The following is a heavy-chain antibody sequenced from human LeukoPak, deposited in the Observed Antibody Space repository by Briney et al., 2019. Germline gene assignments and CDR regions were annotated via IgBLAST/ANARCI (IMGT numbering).Heavy chain of an antibody. CDR1: GFTFSSYA. Sequence: GGSLRLSCAASGFTFSSYAMSWVRQAPGKGLGWVSAISGSGGSTYYADSVKGRFTISRDNSKNTLYLQMNSLRAEDTAVYYCAKDLPGIAAAGGVRAFDIWGQGTMVTVSS. CDR2: ISGSGGST. D-gene: IGHD6-13*01. J-gene: IGHJ3*02. V-gene: IGHV3-23*01. CDR3: AKDLPGIAAAGGVRAFDI.